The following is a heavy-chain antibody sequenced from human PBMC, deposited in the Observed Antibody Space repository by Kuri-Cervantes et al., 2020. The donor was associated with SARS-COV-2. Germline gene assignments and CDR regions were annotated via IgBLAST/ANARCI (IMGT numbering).Heavy chain of an antibody. Sequence: ETLSLTCAASGFTFSDYYMNWVRQAPGKGLEWVSSISSSSSTIYYADSVKGRFTTSRDNAKNPLYLQMNSLRAEDTAVYYCARDLYDSSGYYSPHVFDYWGQGTLVTVSS. CDR1: GFTFSDYY. V-gene: IGHV3-69-1*01. CDR2: ISSSSSTI. J-gene: IGHJ4*02. D-gene: IGHD3-22*01. CDR3: ARDLYDSSGYYSPHVFDY.